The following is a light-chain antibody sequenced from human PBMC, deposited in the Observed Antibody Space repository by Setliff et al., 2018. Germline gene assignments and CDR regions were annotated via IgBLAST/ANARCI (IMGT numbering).Light chain of an antibody. CDR3: AAWDDSLGWV. V-gene: IGLV1-47*01. CDR2: RNN. J-gene: IGLJ3*02. CDR1: GSNIGSNY. Sequence: QSVLTQPPSASGTPGQRVTISCSGSGSNIGSNYVYWYQQLPGTAPKLLIYRNNQRPSGVPDRFSGSKSGTSASLAISGLRSEDEADYYCAAWDDSLGWVFGGGTK.